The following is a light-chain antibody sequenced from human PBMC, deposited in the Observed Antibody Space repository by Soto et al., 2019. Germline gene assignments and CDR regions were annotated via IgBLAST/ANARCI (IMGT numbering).Light chain of an antibody. CDR3: QTYDAGIQV. CDR2: LNSDGSH. CDR1: SGHSNNA. V-gene: IGLV4-69*01. Sequence: QLVLTQSPSASASLGASVKLTCTLNSGHSNNAIAWHQQQPEKGPRYLMKLNSDGSHSKGDGIPDRVSGSSSGAKRYLAIAIRQSEDEADYYGQTYDAGIQVFGGGTKVTVL. J-gene: IGLJ2*01.